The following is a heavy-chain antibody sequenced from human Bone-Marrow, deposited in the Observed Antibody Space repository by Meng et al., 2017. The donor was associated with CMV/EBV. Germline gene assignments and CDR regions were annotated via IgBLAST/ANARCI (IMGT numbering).Heavy chain of an antibody. V-gene: IGHV3-7*01. CDR1: GFTFSSYW. D-gene: IGHD2-2*01. CDR2: IKQDGSEK. CDR3: ARDRVHCSSNSCRRYYFDY. Sequence: GGSLRLSCAASGFTFSSYWMSWVRQAPGKGLEWVANIKQDGSEKYYVDSVKGRFTISRDNAKNSLYLQMNRLRAEDTAVYYCARDRVHCSSNSCRRYYFDYWGQGTLVTVSS. J-gene: IGHJ4*02.